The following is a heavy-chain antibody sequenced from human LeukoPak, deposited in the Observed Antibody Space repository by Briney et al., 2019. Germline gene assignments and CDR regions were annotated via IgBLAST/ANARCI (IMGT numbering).Heavy chain of an antibody. D-gene: IGHD1-26*01. CDR1: GGSISSGGYY. CDR2: IYTSGST. CDR3: AGDSGSYSAFDY. Sequence: SETLSLTCTVSGGSISSGGYYWSWIRQPAGKGLEWIGRIYTSGSTNYNPSLKSRVTMSVDTSKNQFSLKLSSVTAADTAVYYCAGDSGSYSAFDYWGQGTLVTVSS. V-gene: IGHV4-61*02. J-gene: IGHJ4*02.